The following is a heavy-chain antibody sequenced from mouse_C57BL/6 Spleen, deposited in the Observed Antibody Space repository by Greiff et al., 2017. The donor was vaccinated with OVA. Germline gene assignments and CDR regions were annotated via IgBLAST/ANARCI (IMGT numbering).Heavy chain of an antibody. CDR3: ARFYYGSSYWYFDV. D-gene: IGHD1-1*01. J-gene: IGHJ1*03. CDR2: IDPSDSYT. Sequence: VQLQQPGAELVSPGTSVKLSCKASGYTFTSYWMHWVKQRPGQGLEWIGVIDPSDSYTNYNQKFKGKATLTVDTSSSTAYMQLSSLTSEDSAVYYCARFYYGSSYWYFDVWGTGTTVTVSS. CDR1: GYTFTSYW. V-gene: IGHV1-59*01.